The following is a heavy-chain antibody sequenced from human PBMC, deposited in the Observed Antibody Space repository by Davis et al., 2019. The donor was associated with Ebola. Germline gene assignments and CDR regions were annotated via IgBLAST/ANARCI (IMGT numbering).Heavy chain of an antibody. CDR2: IIPILGIA. CDR3: ARTMGANRLRFLEWHLMDV. J-gene: IGHJ6*02. D-gene: IGHD3-3*01. V-gene: IGHV1-69*04. Sequence: SVKVSCKASGGTFSSYGINWVRQAPGQGLEWMGRIIPILGIANYAQKFQGRVTITADKSTSTAYMELSSLRSEDTAVYYCARTMGANRLRFLEWHLMDVWGQGTTVTVSS. CDR1: GGTFSSYG.